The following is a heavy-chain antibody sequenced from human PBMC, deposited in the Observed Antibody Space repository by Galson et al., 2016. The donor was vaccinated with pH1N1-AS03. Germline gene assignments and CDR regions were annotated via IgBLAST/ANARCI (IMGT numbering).Heavy chain of an antibody. CDR2: TYLRSTWYH. CDR3: VRDIYGDPLGE. CDR1: GDSVLSDSAA. J-gene: IGHJ4*02. Sequence: CAISGDSVLSDSAAWNWVRQSPSRGLEWLGRTYLRSTWYHDYAESMKSRIIINADTSKNQFSLQLNSVTPEDTAVYYCVRDIYGDPLGEWGQGTLSPSPQ. V-gene: IGHV6-1*01. D-gene: IGHD4-17*01.